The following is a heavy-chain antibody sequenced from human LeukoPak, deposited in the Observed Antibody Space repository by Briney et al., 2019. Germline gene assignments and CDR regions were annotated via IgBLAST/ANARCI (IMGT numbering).Heavy chain of an antibody. CDR1: GFTFSSYS. V-gene: IGHV3-21*01. Sequence: PGRSLRLSCAASGFTFSSYSMDWVRQAPGKGLEWVSSISSSSSYIYYADSVKGRFTISRDNAKNSLYLQMNSLRAEDTAVYYCARDFTYYDFWSGYYVGAFDIWGQGTMVTVSS. J-gene: IGHJ3*02. D-gene: IGHD3-3*01. CDR3: ARDFTYYDFWSGYYVGAFDI. CDR2: ISSSSSYI.